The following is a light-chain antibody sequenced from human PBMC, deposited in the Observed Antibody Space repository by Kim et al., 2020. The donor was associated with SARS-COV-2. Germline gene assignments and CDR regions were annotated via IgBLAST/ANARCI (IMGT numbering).Light chain of an antibody. CDR3: YSAVDNNWV. V-gene: IGLV3-27*01. CDR1: VLAKKY. Sequence: SYELTQPSSVSVSPGQTARITCSGDVLAKKYARWFQQKPGQAPVLVIYKDNERPSGIPERFSGSSSGTTVTLTISGAQVEHEADYYCYSAVDNNWVFGGGTQLTVL. J-gene: IGLJ3*02. CDR2: KDN.